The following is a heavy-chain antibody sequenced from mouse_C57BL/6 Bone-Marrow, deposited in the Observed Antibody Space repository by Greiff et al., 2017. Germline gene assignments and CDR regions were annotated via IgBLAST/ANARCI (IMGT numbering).Heavy chain of an antibody. D-gene: IGHD2-10*02. CDR2: ISDGGSYT. CDR3: ARPLVCYFDY. V-gene: IGHV5-4*03. CDR1: GFTFSSYA. Sequence: EVKLMESGGGLVKPGGSLKLSCAASGFTFSSYAMSWVRQTPEKRLEWVATISDGGSYTYYPDNVKGRFTISRDNANNNLYLQMSHRKSEDTAMYYCARPLVCYFDYWGQGTTLTVSS. J-gene: IGHJ2*01.